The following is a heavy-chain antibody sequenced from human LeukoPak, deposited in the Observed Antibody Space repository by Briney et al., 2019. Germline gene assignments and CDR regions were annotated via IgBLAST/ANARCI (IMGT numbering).Heavy chain of an antibody. Sequence: PGGSLRLTCAASGFTFSSYAMGWVSQAPGKGREWVSGISGSGDTTYYADSVKGRFTISRDNSKNTLFLQMNRLRPEDAAVYYCAKAPVTTCRGAYCYPFDYWGQGTLVTVSS. CDR2: ISGSGDTT. V-gene: IGHV3-23*01. CDR3: AKAPVTTCRGAYCYPFDY. D-gene: IGHD2-21*01. J-gene: IGHJ4*02. CDR1: GFTFSSYA.